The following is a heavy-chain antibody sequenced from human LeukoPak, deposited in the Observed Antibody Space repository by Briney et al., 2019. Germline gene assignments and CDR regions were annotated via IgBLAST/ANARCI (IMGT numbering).Heavy chain of an antibody. Sequence: PGGSLRLSCAASGFTFSSYSMNWVRQAPGKGLEWVSSISSSSSYIYYADSVKGRFTISRDNAKNSLYLQMNSLRAEDTAVYYCARDRDLTGTTSPYQFDYWGQGTLVTVSS. CDR1: GFTFSSYS. CDR2: ISSSSSYI. J-gene: IGHJ4*02. CDR3: ARDRDLTGTTSPYQFDY. D-gene: IGHD1-7*01. V-gene: IGHV3-21*01.